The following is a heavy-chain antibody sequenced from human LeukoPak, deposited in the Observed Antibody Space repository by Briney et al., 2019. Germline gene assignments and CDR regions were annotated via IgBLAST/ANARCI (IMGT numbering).Heavy chain of an antibody. V-gene: IGHV3-74*01. Sequence: PGGSLRLSCAASGFTFRNNWMHWVRQDPDKGLIYVSRINPDGTYTNYADSVKGRFTISRDNAKNSLFLQMNSLRDEDTAVYYCARAVQDYSTPIFDYWGQGTLVTVSS. D-gene: IGHD2-15*01. CDR2: INPDGTYT. CDR3: ARAVQDYSTPIFDY. J-gene: IGHJ4*02. CDR1: GFTFRNNW.